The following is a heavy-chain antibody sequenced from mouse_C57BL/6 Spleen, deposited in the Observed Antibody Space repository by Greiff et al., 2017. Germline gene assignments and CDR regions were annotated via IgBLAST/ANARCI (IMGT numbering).Heavy chain of an antibody. Sequence: VKLQEPGAELVRPGASVTLSCKASGYTFTDYEMHWVKQTPVHGLEWIGAIDPETGGTAYNQKFKGKAILTADKSSSTAYMELRSLTSEDSAVYYCTSQRVVPYYFDYWGQGTTLTVSS. V-gene: IGHV1-15*01. J-gene: IGHJ2*01. D-gene: IGHD1-1*01. CDR3: TSQRVVPYYFDY. CDR1: GYTFTDYE. CDR2: IDPETGGT.